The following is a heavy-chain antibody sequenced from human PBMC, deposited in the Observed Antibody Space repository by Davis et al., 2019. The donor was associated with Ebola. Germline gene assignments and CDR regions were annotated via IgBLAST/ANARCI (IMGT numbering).Heavy chain of an antibody. J-gene: IGHJ4*02. V-gene: IGHV4-34*01. D-gene: IGHD3-22*01. CDR3: ARSLYYYDSSGYYRY. Sequence: SETLSLTCAVYGGSFSGYYWSWIRQPPGKGLEWIGEINHSGSTNYNPSLKSRVTISVDTSKNQFSLKPSSVTAADTAVYYCARSLYYYDSSGYYRYWGQGTLVTVSS. CDR2: INHSGST. CDR1: GGSFSGYY.